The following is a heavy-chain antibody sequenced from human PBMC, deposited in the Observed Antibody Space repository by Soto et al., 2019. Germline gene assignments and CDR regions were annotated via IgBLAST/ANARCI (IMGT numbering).Heavy chain of an antibody. CDR2: ISGRGDNA. CDR1: GFTFSNYA. D-gene: IGHD6-13*01. CDR3: AKEPLVRRYFDY. Sequence: EVQLLQSGGGLVQPGGSLRLSCAASGFTFSNYAMRWVRQAPGKGLEWVAGISGRGDNAYYADSVKGRLTISRDNSKHTLSPKMNSLRAEDTAVYYCAKEPLVRRYFDYWGQGTLGTASS. J-gene: IGHJ4*02. V-gene: IGHV3-23*01.